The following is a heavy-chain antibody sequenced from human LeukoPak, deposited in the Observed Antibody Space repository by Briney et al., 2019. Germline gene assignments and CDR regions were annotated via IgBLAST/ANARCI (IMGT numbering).Heavy chain of an antibody. J-gene: IGHJ4*02. CDR2: ISYDGSNK. CDR1: GFTFSGYG. CDR3: AKDHHYSSGWYSYFDY. V-gene: IGHV3-30*18. D-gene: IGHD6-19*01. Sequence: GGSLGLSCAASGFTFSGYGMHWVRQAPGKGLEWVAVISYDGSNKYYADSVKGRFTISRDNSKNTLYLQMNSLRAEDTAVYYCAKDHHYSSGWYSYFDYWGQGTLVTVSS.